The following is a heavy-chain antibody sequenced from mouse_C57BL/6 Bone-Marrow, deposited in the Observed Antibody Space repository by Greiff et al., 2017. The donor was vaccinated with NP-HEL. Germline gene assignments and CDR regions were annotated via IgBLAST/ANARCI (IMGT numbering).Heavy chain of an antibody. D-gene: IGHD1-1*01. Sequence: VQLQQPGAELVKPGASVKLSCKASGYTFTSYWMQWVKQRPGQGLEWIGEIDPSDSYTNYNQKFKGKATLTVDTSSSTAYMQHSSLTSEDSAVYYCAVSTTVVAGDYWGQGTTLTVSS. CDR1: GYTFTSYW. J-gene: IGHJ2*01. V-gene: IGHV1-50*01. CDR2: IDPSDSYT. CDR3: AVSTTVVAGDY.